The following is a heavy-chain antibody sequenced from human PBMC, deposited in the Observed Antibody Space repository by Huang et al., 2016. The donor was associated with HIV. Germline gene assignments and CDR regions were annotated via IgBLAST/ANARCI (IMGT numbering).Heavy chain of an antibody. V-gene: IGHV4-34*02. D-gene: IGHD3-16*01. CDR2: FKTVGSP. CDR1: GASFGGSF. J-gene: IGHJ6*02. Sequence: QVRLQHWGEGVLKPSETLSLTCAVYGASFGGSFWSWVRQSPDKGLEWIGEFKTVGSPTYNPFVGSRVTIAVATSKNQFYLKLRAVAAADAAIYYCARIPTPSYYDRWSLSPVEEDFFYYNLDVWGQGTPVIVSS. CDR3: ARIPTPSYYDRWSLSPVEEDFFYYNLDV.